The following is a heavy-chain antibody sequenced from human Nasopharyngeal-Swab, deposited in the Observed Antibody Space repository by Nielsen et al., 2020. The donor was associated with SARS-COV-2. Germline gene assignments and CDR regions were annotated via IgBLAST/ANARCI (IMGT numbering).Heavy chain of an antibody. Sequence: SGPTLVKPPQTRSLTCTFSGFSLSTSGMCVRWIRQPPGKALEWLALIDWDDDKYYSTSLKTRLTISKDTSKNQVVLTMTNMDPVDTATYYCARIRRQQLANGVGWFDPWGQGTLVTVSS. D-gene: IGHD6-13*01. J-gene: IGHJ5*02. CDR2: IDWDDDK. V-gene: IGHV2-70*01. CDR1: GFSLSTSGMC. CDR3: ARIRRQQLANGVGWFDP.